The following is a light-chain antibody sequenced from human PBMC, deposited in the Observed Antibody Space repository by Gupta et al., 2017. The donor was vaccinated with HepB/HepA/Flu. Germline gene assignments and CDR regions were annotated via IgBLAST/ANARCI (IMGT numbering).Light chain of an antibody. J-gene: IGLJ2*01. CDR1: RSDIGSNY. CDR2: HNT. V-gene: IGLV1-47*02. CDR3: STWEDILNGVV. Sequence: QSVLTQSPSASGTPGQRVTLSCSGSRSDIGSNYVYWYQQFPGTAPKLLIYHNTQRPSGFPDRFSGSKSGTSASLTINGLQSEDEAHYYCSTWEDILNGVVFGGGTRLTVL.